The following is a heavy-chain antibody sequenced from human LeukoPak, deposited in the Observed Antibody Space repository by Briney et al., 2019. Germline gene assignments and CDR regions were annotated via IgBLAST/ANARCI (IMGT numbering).Heavy chain of an antibody. V-gene: IGHV4-61*02. CDR3: ARAVLLWFGELPHFDL. CDR1: GGSISSGSYY. Sequence: PSQTLSLTCTVSGGSISSGSYYWSWIRQPAGKGLEWIGRIYTSGSTNYNPSLKSRVTISVDTSKNQFSLKLSSVTAADTAVYYCARAVLLWFGELPHFDLWGRGTLVTVSS. D-gene: IGHD3-10*01. J-gene: IGHJ2*01. CDR2: IYTSGST.